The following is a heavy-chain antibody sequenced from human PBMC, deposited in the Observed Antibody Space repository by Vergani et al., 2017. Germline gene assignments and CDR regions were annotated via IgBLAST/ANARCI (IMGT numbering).Heavy chain of an antibody. Sequence: QVQLVQSGAEVKKPGASVKVSCKVSGYTLTELSMHWVRQAPGKGLEWMGGFDPEDGETIYAQKFQGRVTMTEDTSTDTAYMELSSLRSEETAVYYCATGGRVGWGLRSDYGMDVWGQGTTVTVSS. D-gene: IGHD1-26*01. CDR1: GYTLTELS. J-gene: IGHJ6*02. CDR2: FDPEDGET. V-gene: IGHV1-24*01. CDR3: ATGGRVGWGLRSDYGMDV.